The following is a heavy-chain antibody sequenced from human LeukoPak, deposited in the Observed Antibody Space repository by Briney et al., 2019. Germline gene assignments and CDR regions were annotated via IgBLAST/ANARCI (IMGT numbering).Heavy chain of an antibody. CDR2: IYYSGST. D-gene: IGHD2-15*01. CDR1: GGSISSSSYY. CDR3: ARVSGGNSPFDY. Sequence: PSETLSLTCTVSGGSISSSSYYWGWIRQPPGKGLEWIGSIYYSGSTYYNPSLKSRVTISVDTSKNQFSLKLSSVTAADTAVYYCARVSGGNSPFDYWGQGTLATVSS. J-gene: IGHJ4*02. V-gene: IGHV4-39*01.